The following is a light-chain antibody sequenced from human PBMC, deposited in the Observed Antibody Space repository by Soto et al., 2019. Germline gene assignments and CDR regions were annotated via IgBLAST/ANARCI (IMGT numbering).Light chain of an antibody. CDR1: QGISSV. J-gene: IGKJ5*01. CDR3: QQFNSYTIT. Sequence: AIQLTQSPSPLSASVGDRVTITCRASQGISSVLAWYQQKPGKAPKLLIYDASSLESGVPSRFSGSGSGTDFTLTISSLQPEDFATYYCQQFNSYTITFGQGTRLEIK. CDR2: DAS. V-gene: IGKV1-13*02.